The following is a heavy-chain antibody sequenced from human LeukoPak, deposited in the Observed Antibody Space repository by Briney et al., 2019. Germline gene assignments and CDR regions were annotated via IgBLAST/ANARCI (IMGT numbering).Heavy chain of an antibody. CDR2: IWFDGSNK. Sequence: GGSLRLSCAASGFIFSSDAMHWVRQAPGKGLEWVAFIWFDGSNKHYADSVKGRFTISRDNSEDTLYLQMNSLRAEDTAVYYCVRDRALSSGREYYFDYWGQGTLVTVSS. D-gene: IGHD3-22*01. V-gene: IGHV3-33*01. CDR1: GFIFSSDA. J-gene: IGHJ4*02. CDR3: VRDRALSSGREYYFDY.